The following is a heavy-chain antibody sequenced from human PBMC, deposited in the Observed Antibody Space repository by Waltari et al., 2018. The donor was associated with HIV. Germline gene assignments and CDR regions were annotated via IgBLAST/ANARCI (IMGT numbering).Heavy chain of an antibody. D-gene: IGHD3-22*01. V-gene: IGHV4-4*02. CDR2: IYHSGST. J-gene: IGHJ4*02. Sequence: QVQLQESGPGLVKPSGTLSLTCAVSGGSISSSNWWSWVRRPPGKGLEWSGEIYHSGSTNYTPSLKSRVTISVDKSKNQFSLKLSSVTAADTAVYSCARVSHSHYYDTSGHPGFDYWGQGTLVTVSS. CDR1: GGSISSSNW. CDR3: ARVSHSHYYDTSGHPGFDY.